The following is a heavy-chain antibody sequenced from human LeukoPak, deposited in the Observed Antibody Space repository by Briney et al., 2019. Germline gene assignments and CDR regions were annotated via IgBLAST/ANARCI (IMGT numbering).Heavy chain of an antibody. CDR2: IKQDGSEK. CDR1: GFTFSSYW. J-gene: IGHJ4*02. D-gene: IGHD3-10*01. V-gene: IGHV3-7*01. CDR3: AKDRGYLLWFGELFDY. Sequence: GGSLRLSCAASGFTFSSYWMSWVRRAPGKGLEWVANIKQDGSEKYYVDSVKGRFTISRDNAKNSLYLQMNSLRAEDTAVYYCAKDRGYLLWFGELFDYWGQGTLVTVSS.